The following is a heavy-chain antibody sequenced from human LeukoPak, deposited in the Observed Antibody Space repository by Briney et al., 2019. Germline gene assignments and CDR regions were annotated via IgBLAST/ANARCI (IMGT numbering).Heavy chain of an antibody. J-gene: IGHJ4*02. CDR2: ITWTSGNI. D-gene: IGHD6-19*01. Sequence: PGGSLRLSCAASGFTFDDYAMHWVRQTPGKGLEWVSGITWTSGNIGYADSVKGRFTISRDNAKNSLYLQMNSLRAEDTALYYCAKDIASGYSSGWVPYFDYWGQGTLVTVSS. V-gene: IGHV3-9*01. CDR1: GFTFDDYA. CDR3: AKDIASGYSSGWVPYFDY.